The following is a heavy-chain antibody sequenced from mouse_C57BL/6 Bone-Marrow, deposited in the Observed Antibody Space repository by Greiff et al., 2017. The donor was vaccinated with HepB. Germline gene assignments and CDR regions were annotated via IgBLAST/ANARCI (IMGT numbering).Heavy chain of an antibody. J-gene: IGHJ3*01. V-gene: IGHV1-53*01. CDR3: ARGKLRRGAWFAY. CDR2: INPSNGGT. CDR1: GYTFTSYW. Sequence: QVQLQQPGTELVKPGASVKLSCKASGYTFTSYWMHWVKQRPGQGLEWIGNINPSNGGTNYNEKFKSTATLTVDKSSSTAYMQLSSLTSEDSAVYYGARGKLRRGAWFAYWGQGTLVTVSA. D-gene: IGHD1-2*01.